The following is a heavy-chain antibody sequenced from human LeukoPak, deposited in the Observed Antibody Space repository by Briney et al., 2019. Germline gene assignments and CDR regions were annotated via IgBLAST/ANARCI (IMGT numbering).Heavy chain of an antibody. CDR1: GYTFTSYG. J-gene: IGHJ5*02. CDR2: ISSYNGNT. V-gene: IGHV1-18*01. CDR3: ARDPDIAAAGTVWFDP. Sequence: ASVKVSCKASGYTFTSYGISWVRQAPGQGLEWMGWISSYNGNTNYAQKLQGRVTMTTDTSTSTAYMELRSLRSDDTAVYYCARDPDIAAAGTVWFDPWGQGTLVTVSS. D-gene: IGHD6-13*01.